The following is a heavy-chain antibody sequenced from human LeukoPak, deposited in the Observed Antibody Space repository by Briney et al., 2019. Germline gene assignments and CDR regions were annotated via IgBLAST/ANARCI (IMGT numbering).Heavy chain of an antibody. Sequence: ASVKVSCKASGYTFTSYGISWVRQAPGQGLEWMGWISGDNDNTYYAQKYQGIVTMTTDTSTNTAYMELRSLRSDDTAVYYCARATSLGDSSGYYYADSWGQGTLVTVSS. V-gene: IGHV1-18*01. CDR3: ARATSLGDSSGYYYADS. CDR1: GYTFTSYG. D-gene: IGHD3-22*01. CDR2: ISGDNDNT. J-gene: IGHJ5*01.